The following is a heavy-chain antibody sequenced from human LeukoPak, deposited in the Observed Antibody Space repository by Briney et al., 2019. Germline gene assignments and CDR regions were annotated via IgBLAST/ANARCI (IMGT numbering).Heavy chain of an antibody. J-gene: IGHJ4*02. Sequence: PSETLSLTCTVSGGSISSGDYSWSWIRQPPGKGLEWIGYIYYSGSTTYNPSLKSRVTISVDTSKNQFSLKLSSVTAADTAVYYCAREGGYSGSWYPYWGQGTLVTVSS. D-gene: IGHD6-13*01. CDR3: AREGGYSGSWYPY. CDR1: GGSISSGDYS. CDR2: IYYSGST. V-gene: IGHV4-61*08.